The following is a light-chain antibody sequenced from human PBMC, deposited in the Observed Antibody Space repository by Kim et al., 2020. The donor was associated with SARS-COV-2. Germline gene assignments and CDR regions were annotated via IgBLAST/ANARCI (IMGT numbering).Light chain of an antibody. J-gene: IGKJ3*01. CDR2: SAS. CDR1: QSVKSN. Sequence: WSPGERATPSCRASQSVKSNLAWYKQKPGQAPRLLIYSASNRATGIPARFSGSGSGTDFTLTISSLEPEDFAVYYCQQRNSWPLTFGPGTKVDIK. V-gene: IGKV3-11*01. CDR3: QQRNSWPLT.